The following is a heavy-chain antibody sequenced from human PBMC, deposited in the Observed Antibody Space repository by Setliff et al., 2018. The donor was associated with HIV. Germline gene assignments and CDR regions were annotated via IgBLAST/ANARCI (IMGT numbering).Heavy chain of an antibody. V-gene: IGHV4-4*07. CDR1: GGSISSYY. Sequence: LSLTCTVSGGSISSYYWSWIRQPAGKGLEWIGRIYTSGSTKYNPSLKSRVTMSVDTSKNQFSLKLSPVTAADTAVYYCAREWYYGSGSYWASYYYYYYYMDVWGKGTTVTVS. CDR2: IYTSGST. CDR3: AREWYYGSGSYWASYYYYYYYMDV. J-gene: IGHJ6*03. D-gene: IGHD3-10*01.